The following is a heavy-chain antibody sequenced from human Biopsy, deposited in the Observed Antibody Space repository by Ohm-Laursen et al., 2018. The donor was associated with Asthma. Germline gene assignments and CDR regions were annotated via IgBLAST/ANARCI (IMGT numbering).Heavy chain of an antibody. V-gene: IGHV1-24*01. CDR2: HDHEEGGT. J-gene: IGHJ4*02. D-gene: IGHD4-17*01. Sequence: ASVKLSCKISGYSLTDLSMHWVRQAPGHGLEWMGGHDHEEGGTVNARRFQGRVTMTEDTSTDTAYMELSSLSSDDTAVYYCASDFPKDYVRYNFQFWGQGTLVTVSS. CDR1: GYSLTDLS. CDR3: ASDFPKDYVRYNFQF.